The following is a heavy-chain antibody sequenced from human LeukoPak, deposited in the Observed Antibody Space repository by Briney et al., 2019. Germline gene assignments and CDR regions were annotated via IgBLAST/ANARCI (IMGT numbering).Heavy chain of an antibody. CDR1: GGSFSGYY. CDR3: ATRYPQGLLWFGSYNWFDP. Sequence: PSETLSLTCAVYGGSFSGYYWSWIRQPPGKGLEWIGEINHSGSTNCNPSLKSRVTISVDTSKNQFSLKLSSVTAADTAVYYCATRYPQGLLWFGSYNWFDPWGQGTLVTVSS. D-gene: IGHD3-10*01. J-gene: IGHJ5*02. CDR2: INHSGST. V-gene: IGHV4-34*01.